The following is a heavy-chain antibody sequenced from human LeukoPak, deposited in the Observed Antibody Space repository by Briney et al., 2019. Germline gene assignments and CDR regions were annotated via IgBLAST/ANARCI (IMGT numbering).Heavy chain of an antibody. CDR2: IYYSGST. Sequence: SETLSLTCTVSGDSISSGDYYWSWIRQPPGKGLEWIGYIYYSGSTNYNPSLKSRVTISVDTSKTQFSLKLSSVTAADTAVYYCARSSYYFGADAFDIWGQGTMVTVSS. V-gene: IGHV4-61*08. CDR3: ARSSYYFGADAFDI. CDR1: GDSISSGDYY. D-gene: IGHD3-10*01. J-gene: IGHJ3*02.